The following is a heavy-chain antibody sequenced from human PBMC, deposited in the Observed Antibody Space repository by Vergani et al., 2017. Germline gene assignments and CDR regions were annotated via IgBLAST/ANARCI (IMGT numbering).Heavy chain of an antibody. Sequence: HITLKESGPMLVKPTQTLTLTCTFSGFSLSTSGVGVGWIRQPPGKALEWLALIYWDDDKRYSPSLKSRLTITKDTSKNQVVLTMTNMDPVDTATYYCAHSTGXDYVWGSYRPTPNWFDPWGQGTLVTVSS. CDR2: IYWDDDK. J-gene: IGHJ5*02. CDR3: AHSTGXDYVWGSYRPTPNWFDP. CDR1: GFSLSTSGVG. V-gene: IGHV2-5*02. D-gene: IGHD3-16*02.